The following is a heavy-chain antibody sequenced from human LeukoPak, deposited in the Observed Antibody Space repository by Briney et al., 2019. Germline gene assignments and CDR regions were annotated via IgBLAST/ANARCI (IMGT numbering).Heavy chain of an antibody. V-gene: IGHV3-30*18. CDR1: GFTFSSYG. CDR3: AKETYYYDSSGYFFGAFDI. CDR2: ISYDGSNK. Sequence: PGGSLRLSCAASGFTFSSYGMHWVRQAPGKGLEWVSVISYDGSNKYYADSVKGRFTISRDNSKNTLYLQMNSLRAEDTAVYYCAKETYYYDSSGYFFGAFDIWGRGTMVTVSS. D-gene: IGHD3-22*01. J-gene: IGHJ3*02.